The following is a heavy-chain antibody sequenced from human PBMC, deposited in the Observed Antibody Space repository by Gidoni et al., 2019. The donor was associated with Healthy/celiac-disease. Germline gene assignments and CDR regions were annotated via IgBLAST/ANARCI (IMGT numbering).Heavy chain of an antibody. CDR3: ARDQDIVVVPAAIDY. D-gene: IGHD2-2*01. V-gene: IGHV3-33*01. J-gene: IGHJ4*02. CDR2: RWYDGSNK. Sequence: QVQLVESGGGVVQPGRSLRLSCAASGFTFSSYGMHWVRQAPGKGLEWVAVRWYDGSNKYYAVSVKGRFTISRDNSKNTLYLQMNILRAEDTAVYYCARDQDIVVVPAAIDYWGQGTLVTVSS. CDR1: GFTFSSYG.